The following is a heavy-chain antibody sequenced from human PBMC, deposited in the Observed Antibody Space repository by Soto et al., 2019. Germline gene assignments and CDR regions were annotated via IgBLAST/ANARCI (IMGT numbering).Heavy chain of an antibody. CDR1: GFSLTARPVG. CDR2: IYWDDDK. CDR3: AHRVDMIGNFDQVYLDH. Sequence: QITLTESGPTRVKPTQTLALTCTFSGFSLTARPVGVAWIRQPPGKALEWLAVIYWDDDKRYNPSLNSRLTIANDTSKNHLVLTMAYMDPMDTATYLCAHRVDMIGNFDQVYLDHWGLGTLVTVSA. D-gene: IGHD3-9*01. V-gene: IGHV2-5*02. J-gene: IGHJ4*02.